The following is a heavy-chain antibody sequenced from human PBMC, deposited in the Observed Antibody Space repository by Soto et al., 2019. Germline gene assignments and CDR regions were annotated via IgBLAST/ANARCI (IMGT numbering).Heavy chain of an antibody. CDR3: ARGGYPNIVVVPAANSDDAFDI. CDR2: INHSGST. V-gene: IGHV4-34*01. Sequence: SETLSLTCAVYCGSFSGYYWSWIRQPPGKGLEWIGEINHSGSTNYNPSLKSRVTISVDTSKNQFSLKLSSVTAADTAVYYCARGGYPNIVVVPAANSDDAFDIWGQGTMVTVSS. D-gene: IGHD2-2*01. J-gene: IGHJ3*02. CDR1: CGSFSGYY.